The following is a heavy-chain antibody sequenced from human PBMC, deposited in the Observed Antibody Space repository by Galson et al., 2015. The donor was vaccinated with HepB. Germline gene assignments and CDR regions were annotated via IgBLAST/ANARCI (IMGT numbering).Heavy chain of an antibody. CDR1: GFNFNYFG. Sequence: SLRLSCAASGFNFNYFGMHWVRQAPGKGLEWVTVISYDGNKKYYADSVKGRFTISRDNSNNTLYLQMNSLRTEDTAIYYCAKSVGLTGTMGINYWGQGTPVTVSS. V-gene: IGHV3-30*18. J-gene: IGHJ4*02. CDR3: AKSVGLTGTMGINY. D-gene: IGHD1-7*01. CDR2: ISYDGNKK.